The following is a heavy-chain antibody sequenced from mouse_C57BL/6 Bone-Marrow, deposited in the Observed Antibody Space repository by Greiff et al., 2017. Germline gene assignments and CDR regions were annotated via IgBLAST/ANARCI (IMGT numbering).Heavy chain of an antibody. CDR3: AREDDYPHFDY. Sequence: EVQRVESGGGLVKPGGSLKLSCAASGFTFSSYAMPWVRQTPEKRLEWVATISDGGSYTYYPANVKGRFTISRDNAKNNLYLQMSHLKSEDTAMYYGAREDDYPHFDYWGQGTTLTVSS. CDR2: ISDGGSYT. J-gene: IGHJ2*01. V-gene: IGHV5-4*01. CDR1: GFTFSSYA. D-gene: IGHD2-4*01.